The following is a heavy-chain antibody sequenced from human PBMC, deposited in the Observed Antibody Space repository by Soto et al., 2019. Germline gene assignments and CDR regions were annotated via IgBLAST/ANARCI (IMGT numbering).Heavy chain of an antibody. D-gene: IGHD3-22*01. CDR3: TTGTYYSDMGVFDY. CDR2: IKSKTDGETR. CDR1: GFTFSNAW. Sequence: EVQLVESGGDLVKPGGSLRLSCAGSGFTFSNAWMNWVRQAPGKGLEWVGRIKSKTDGETRDYAAPVKGRFTISRDDSKNTVYLHVNSLKTEDTAVYYCTTGTYYSDMGVFDYWGQGTLVTVSS. J-gene: IGHJ4*02. V-gene: IGHV3-15*07.